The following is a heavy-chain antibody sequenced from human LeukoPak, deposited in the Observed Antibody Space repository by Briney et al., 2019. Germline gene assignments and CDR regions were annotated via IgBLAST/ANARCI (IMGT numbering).Heavy chain of an antibody. J-gene: IGHJ5*02. D-gene: IGHD3-10*01. CDR3: ARGYYGSGSYPRVYNWFDP. Sequence: SETLSLTCTVSGGSISSGGYYWSWIRQHPGKGLEWIGYIYYSGSTHYNPSLKSRVTMSVDTSKNQFSLKLSSVTAADTAVYYCARGYYGSGSYPRVYNWFDPWGQGTLVTVSS. CDR1: GGSISSGGYY. CDR2: IYYSGST. V-gene: IGHV4-31*03.